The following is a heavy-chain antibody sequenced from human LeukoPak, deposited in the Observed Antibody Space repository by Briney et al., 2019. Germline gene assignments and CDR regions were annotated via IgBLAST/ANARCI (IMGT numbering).Heavy chain of an antibody. Sequence: SGGSLRLSCAASGFTFSSYEMNWVRQAPGKGLEWVSYISSSGSTIYYADSVKGRFTISRDNAKNSLYLQMSSLRAEDTAVYYCARDYGGSSPFDYWGQGTLVTVSS. J-gene: IGHJ4*02. CDR3: ARDYGGSSPFDY. V-gene: IGHV3-48*03. D-gene: IGHD4-23*01. CDR1: GFTFSSYE. CDR2: ISSSGSTI.